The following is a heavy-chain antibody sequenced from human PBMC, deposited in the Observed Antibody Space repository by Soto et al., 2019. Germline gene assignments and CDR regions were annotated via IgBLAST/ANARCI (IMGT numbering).Heavy chain of an antibody. CDR1: GGSVSSGSYY. Sequence: SETLSLTCTVSGGSVSSGSYYWSWIRQPPGKGLEWIGYIYYSGSTNYNPSLKSRVTISVDTSKNQFSLKLSSVTAADTAVYYCARDHHHIVGATKYGVSHWFDPWGQGTLVTVSS. CDR3: ARDHHHIVGATKYGVSHWFDP. J-gene: IGHJ5*02. CDR2: IYYSGST. D-gene: IGHD1-26*01. V-gene: IGHV4-61*01.